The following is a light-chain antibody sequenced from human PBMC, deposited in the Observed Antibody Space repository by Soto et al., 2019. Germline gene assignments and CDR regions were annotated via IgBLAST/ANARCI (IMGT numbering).Light chain of an antibody. J-gene: IGLJ1*01. CDR1: SSDVGAYNY. Sequence: QSVLTQPTSASGSPGQSVTISCTGTSSDVGAYNYVSWYQHRPGKAPKLMIYEVTKRPSGVPDRFSGAKSGNTASLTVSGLQAEDEADYYCTSHAGTINFPYVFGTGTKLTVL. CDR2: EVT. CDR3: TSHAGTINFPYV. V-gene: IGLV2-8*01.